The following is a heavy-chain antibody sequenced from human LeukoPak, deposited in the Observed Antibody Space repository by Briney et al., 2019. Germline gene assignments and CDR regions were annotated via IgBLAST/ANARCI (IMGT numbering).Heavy chain of an antibody. CDR3: ARDRFSFGVVMGDY. CDR1: GGTFSSYA. CDR2: INPSGGST. V-gene: IGHV1-46*01. D-gene: IGHD3-3*01. Sequence: ASVKVSCKASGGTFSSYAISWVRQAPGQGLEWMGIINPSGGSTSYAQKFQGRVTMTRDMSTSTVYMELSSLRSEDTAVYYCARDRFSFGVVMGDYWGQGTLVTVSS. J-gene: IGHJ4*02.